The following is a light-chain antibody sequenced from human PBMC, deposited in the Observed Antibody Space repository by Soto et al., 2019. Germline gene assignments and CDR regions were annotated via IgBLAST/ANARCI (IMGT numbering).Light chain of an antibody. J-gene: IGKJ4*01. CDR1: QSISSY. Sequence: DIQMTQSPSSLSASVGDRVTIACRASQSISSYLNWYQQKPGKAPKLLIYAASSLQSGVPSRFSGRGSWTDFTLHLSSLQPEDFATYFCQPSYSTPLTFGVGTRVEIK. CDR3: QPSYSTPLT. CDR2: AAS. V-gene: IGKV1-39*01.